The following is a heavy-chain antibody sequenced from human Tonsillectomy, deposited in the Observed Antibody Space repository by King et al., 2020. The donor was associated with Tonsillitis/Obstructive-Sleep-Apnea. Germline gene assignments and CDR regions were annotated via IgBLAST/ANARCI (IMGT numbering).Heavy chain of an antibody. V-gene: IGHV3-30*04. CDR2: ISSDGSNK. D-gene: IGHD1-26*01. CDR3: ARDEYSGSYLPPVFAY. J-gene: IGHJ4*02. Sequence: VQLVESGGGVVQPGRSLRLSCAASGVTFSSYAMHWVRQAPGKGLEWVAGISSDGSNKYYADSVKGRFTISRDNSKKALYLQMNSLRAEDTAVYYCARDEYSGSYLPPVFAYWGQGTLVTVSS. CDR1: GVTFSSYA.